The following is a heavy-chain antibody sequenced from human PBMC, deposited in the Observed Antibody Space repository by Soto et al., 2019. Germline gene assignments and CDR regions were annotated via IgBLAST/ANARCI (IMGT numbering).Heavy chain of an antibody. V-gene: IGHV3-21*01. CDR1: GFTFSSYS. J-gene: IGHJ6*02. CDR3: ARHSQQQTFGELLLFDYGMDV. D-gene: IGHD3-10*01. CDR2: ISSSSSYI. Sequence: GGSLRLSCAASGFTFSSYSMNWVRQAPGKGLEWVSSISSSSSYIYYADSVKGRFTISRDNAKNSLYLQMNSLRAEDTAVYYCARHSQQQTFGELLLFDYGMDVWRQGTTVTVSS.